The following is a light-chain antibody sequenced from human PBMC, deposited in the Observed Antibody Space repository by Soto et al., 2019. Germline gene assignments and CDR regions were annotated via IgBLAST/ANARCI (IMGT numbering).Light chain of an antibody. CDR3: QQYGSSPMYT. Sequence: EIVLTQSPGTLSLSPGERATLSCRASQSVSSSYLAWYQQKPGQAPRLLIYGASNRATGIPDRFSSSGSGTDFTLTISRLEPEDFAVYYCQQYGSSPMYTFGQGTKLEIK. CDR2: GAS. CDR1: QSVSSSY. V-gene: IGKV3-20*01. J-gene: IGKJ2*01.